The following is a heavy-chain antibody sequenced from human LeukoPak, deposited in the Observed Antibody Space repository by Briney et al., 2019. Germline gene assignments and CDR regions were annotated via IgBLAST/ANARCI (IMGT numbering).Heavy chain of an antibody. J-gene: IGHJ6*02. CDR2: IYHSGST. D-gene: IGHD6-19*01. CDR1: GGSISSGGYS. CDR3: VRQYSSGWTYYYGMDV. Sequence: PSQTLSLTCAVSGGSISSGGYSWSWIRQPPGKGLEWIGYIYHSGSTYYNPSLKSRVTISVDTSKNQFSLKLSSVTAADTAVYYCVRQYSSGWTYYYGMDVWGQGTTVTVSS. V-gene: IGHV4-30-2*05.